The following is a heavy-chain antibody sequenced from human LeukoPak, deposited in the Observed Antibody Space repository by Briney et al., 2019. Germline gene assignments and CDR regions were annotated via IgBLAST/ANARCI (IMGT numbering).Heavy chain of an antibody. D-gene: IGHD2-2*01. CDR1: GFTFGSYW. CDR3: ARDADCSSTSCGGAFDI. J-gene: IGHJ3*02. CDR2: IKQDGSEK. Sequence: GGSLRLSCAASGFTFGSYWMTWVRQAPGKGLEWVANIKQDGSEKYYVGSVTARFTISRDNAKNSLYLQMNSLRAEDTAVYYCARDADCSSTSCGGAFDIWGQGTMVTVS. V-gene: IGHV3-7*01.